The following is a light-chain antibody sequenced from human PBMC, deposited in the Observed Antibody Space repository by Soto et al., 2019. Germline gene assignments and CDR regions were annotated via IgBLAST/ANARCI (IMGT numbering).Light chain of an antibody. CDR1: STDVGSYNV. CDR2: EVS. V-gene: IGLV2-23*02. J-gene: IGLJ1*01. CDR3: CSYAGSSTYV. Sequence: QSALTQPASVSGSPGQSITISCTGTSTDVGSYNVVSWYQHHPAKTPKLMIYEVSKRPSGVSNRFSGTKSGNTASLTIAGLQGEDEADYYCCSYAGSSTYVFGTGTKVTVL.